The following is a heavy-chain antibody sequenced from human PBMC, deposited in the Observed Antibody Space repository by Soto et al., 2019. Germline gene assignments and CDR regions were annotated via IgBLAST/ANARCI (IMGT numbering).Heavy chain of an antibody. V-gene: IGHV5-51*01. CDR2: IYPGDSDT. D-gene: IGHD1-26*01. CDR1: GNTFSSYL. Sequence: GESLTISCKVSGNTFSSYLIAWVRQMPVKGLEWMGIIYPGDSDTRYSPSFQGQVTISVDKSITTAYLQWSSLKASDTAMYYCAGLESGSYSGSRPENWEDGGRRILVTVTS. CDR3: AGLESGSYSGSRPENWED. J-gene: IGHJ4*02.